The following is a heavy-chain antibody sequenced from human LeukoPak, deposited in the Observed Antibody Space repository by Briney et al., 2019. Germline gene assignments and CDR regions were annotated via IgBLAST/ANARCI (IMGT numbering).Heavy chain of an antibody. Sequence: ASVKVSCKASGYTFTSYDINWVRQATGQGLEWMGWMNPNSGNTGYAQKFQGRVTMTRNTSISTAYMELSSLRSEDTAVYYCASNFLRSYGTEDDYWGQGTLVTVSS. CDR2: MNPNSGNT. D-gene: IGHD3-10*02. J-gene: IGHJ4*02. CDR1: GYTFTSYD. V-gene: IGHV1-8*01. CDR3: ASNFLRSYGTEDDY.